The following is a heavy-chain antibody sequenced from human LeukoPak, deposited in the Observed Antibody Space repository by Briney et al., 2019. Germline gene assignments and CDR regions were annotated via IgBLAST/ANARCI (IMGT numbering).Heavy chain of an antibody. Sequence: PSETLSLTCAVYGGSFSGYYWSWIRQPPGKGLKWIGEINHSGSTNYNQSLKSRVTISVDTSKNQFSLKLSYVTAADPAVYYCARDRVVPAPGLDYWGQGTLITVSS. D-gene: IGHD2-2*01. V-gene: IGHV4-34*01. CDR3: ARDRVVPAPGLDY. CDR1: GGSFSGYY. J-gene: IGHJ4*02. CDR2: INHSGST.